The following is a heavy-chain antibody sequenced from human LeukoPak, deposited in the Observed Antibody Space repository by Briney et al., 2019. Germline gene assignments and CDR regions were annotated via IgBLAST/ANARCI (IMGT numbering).Heavy chain of an antibody. CDR1: GFTFSSYA. Sequence: GGSLRLSCAASGFTFSSYAMSWVRQAPGKGLEWVSAISGSGGSTYYADSVKGRFTISRDNSKNTLYLQMNSLRAEDTAVYYCARAREVVVAATGWFDPWGQGTLVTVSS. J-gene: IGHJ5*02. D-gene: IGHD2-15*01. CDR2: ISGSGGST. CDR3: ARAREVVVAATGWFDP. V-gene: IGHV3-23*01.